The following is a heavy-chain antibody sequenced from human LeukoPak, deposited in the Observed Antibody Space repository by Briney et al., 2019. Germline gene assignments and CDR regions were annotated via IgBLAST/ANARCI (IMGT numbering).Heavy chain of an antibody. J-gene: IGHJ4*02. CDR3: AKDRGIAVAGTIFDY. CDR1: GFTFSSYA. V-gene: IGHV3-23*01. D-gene: IGHD6-19*01. Sequence: GGSLRLSCAASGFTFSSYAMSWVRQAPGKGLEWVSAISGSGGSTYYADSVKGRFTISRDNSKSTLYLQMNSLRAEDTAVYYCAKDRGIAVAGTIFDYWGQGTLVTVSS. CDR2: ISGSGGST.